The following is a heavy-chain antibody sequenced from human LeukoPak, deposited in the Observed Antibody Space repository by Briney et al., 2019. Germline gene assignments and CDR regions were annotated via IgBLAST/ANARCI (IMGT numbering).Heavy chain of an antibody. V-gene: IGHV3-23*01. Sequence: GGTLRLSCAASGFTFSSYGMSWVRQAPGKGLGWVSAISGSGGNTYYADSVKGRFTISRDNSKNTLYLQMNSLRAEDTAVYYCARALSAYASSLAYWGQGTLVTVSS. CDR2: ISGSGGNT. J-gene: IGHJ4*02. CDR3: ARALSAYASSLAY. D-gene: IGHD6-6*01. CDR1: GFTFSSYG.